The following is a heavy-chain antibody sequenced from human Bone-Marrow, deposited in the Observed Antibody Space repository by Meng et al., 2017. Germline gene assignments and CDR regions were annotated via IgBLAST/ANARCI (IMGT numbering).Heavy chain of an antibody. J-gene: IGHJ4*02. V-gene: IGHV1-18*01. CDR2: INRYSGNT. CDR1: RYTLTSDG. CDR3: ATRGNPYLNC. Sequence: QGQLVQSRAEVKKPGASVKVSCNASRYTLTSDGFSWVRQAPGQGLEWMGWINRYSGNTDYVQKFQGRVTMTTDTSTSTAYMELTSLRSDDTAVYYCATRGNPYLNCWGQGTLVTVSS.